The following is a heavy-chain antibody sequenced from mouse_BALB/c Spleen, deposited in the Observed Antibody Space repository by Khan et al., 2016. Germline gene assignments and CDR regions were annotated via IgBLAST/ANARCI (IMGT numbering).Heavy chain of an antibody. V-gene: IGHV3-2*02. J-gene: IGHJ3*01. D-gene: IGHD2-1*01. Sequence: VQLQQSGPGLVKPSQSLSLTCTVTGYSITSDYAWNWIRQFPGNKLEWMGYISYSGSTRYNPSLKSRISITRDTSKNQFFLQLKSVTTEDTATYYCARSLLAWFAYWGQGTLVTVSA. CDR2: ISYSGST. CDR3: ARSLLAWFAY. CDR1: GYSITSDYA.